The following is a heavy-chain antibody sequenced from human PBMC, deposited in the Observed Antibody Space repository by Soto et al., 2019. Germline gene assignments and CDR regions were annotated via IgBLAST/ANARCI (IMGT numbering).Heavy chain of an antibody. CDR2: IIPIFGTA. Sequence: VKVSCKASGGTFSSYAISWVRQAPGQGLEWMGGIIPIFGTANYAQKFQGRVTITADESTSTAYMELSSLRSEDTAVYYCARAHITIPGLYYYYGMDVWCQGTTVTVSS. CDR1: GGTFSSYA. D-gene: IGHD2-21*01. CDR3: ARAHITIPGLYYYYGMDV. J-gene: IGHJ6*02. V-gene: IGHV1-69*13.